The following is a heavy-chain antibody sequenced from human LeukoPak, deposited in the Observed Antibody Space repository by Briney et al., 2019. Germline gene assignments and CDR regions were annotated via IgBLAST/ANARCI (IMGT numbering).Heavy chain of an antibody. CDR1: VYTFTTYA. V-gene: IGHV7-4-1*02. D-gene: IGHD2-15*01. CDR3: ASSYCSGGNCYPHHTVYYFDF. CDR2: INTNTGNP. J-gene: IGHJ4*02. Sequence: ASVKVSCKASVYTFTTYAMNWVPQAPGQGREWMGWINTNTGNPTYAQGLTRRFVFSLDTSVSAAYLQISSLKDEDTVVYYCASSYCSGGNCYPHHTVYYFDFWGQGTLVTVSS.